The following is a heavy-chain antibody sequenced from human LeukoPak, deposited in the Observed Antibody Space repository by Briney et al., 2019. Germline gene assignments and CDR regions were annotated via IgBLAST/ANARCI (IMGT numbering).Heavy chain of an antibody. CDR1: GFTFSSYS. CDR2: ISSSSSYI. D-gene: IGHD2-15*01. Sequence: GGSLRLSCAASGFTFSSYSMNWVRQAPGKGLEWVSSISSSSSYIYYADSVKGRFTISRDNAKNSLYLQMNRLRPEDAAVYYCAKAPVTTCRGAFCYPFDYWGLGTLVTVSS. CDR3: AKAPVTTCRGAFCYPFDY. V-gene: IGHV3-21*04. J-gene: IGHJ4*02.